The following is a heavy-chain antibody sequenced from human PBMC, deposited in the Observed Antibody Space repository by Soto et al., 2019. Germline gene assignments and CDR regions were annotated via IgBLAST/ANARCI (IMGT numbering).Heavy chain of an antibody. Sequence: KPGGSLRLSCAASGFTFSGYTMNWVRQAPGKGLEWVSSISSSSSYTYYADSVKGRFTISRDNAKNSLFLQVNSLRAEDTAVYYCAVRGSGYTSKFDCWGQGTMATVSS. CDR2: ISSSSSYT. V-gene: IGHV3-21*01. CDR3: AVRGSGYTSKFDC. J-gene: IGHJ4*02. D-gene: IGHD3-3*01. CDR1: GFTFSGYT.